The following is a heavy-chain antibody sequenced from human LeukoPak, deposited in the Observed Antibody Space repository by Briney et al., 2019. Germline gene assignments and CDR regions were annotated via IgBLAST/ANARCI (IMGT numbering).Heavy chain of an antibody. CDR2: IWYDGSNK. CDR1: GFTFSSYG. Sequence: SGRSLRLSCAASGFTFSSYGMHWVRQAPGKGLEWVAVIWYDGSNKYYSYSVKGRFTISRDNSKNTLYLQMNSLRAEDTAVYYCAKEFVPAAILSYYYMDVWGRGTTVTVSS. D-gene: IGHD2-2*01. CDR3: AKEFVPAAILSYYYMDV. V-gene: IGHV3-33*06. J-gene: IGHJ6*03.